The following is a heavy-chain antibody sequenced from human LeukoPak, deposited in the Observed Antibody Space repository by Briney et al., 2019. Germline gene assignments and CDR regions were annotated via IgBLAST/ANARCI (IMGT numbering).Heavy chain of an antibody. Sequence: PSETLSLTCTVSGGSISSSSYYWGWIRQPPGKGLEWIGSIYYSGSTYYNPSLKSRVTISVDTSKNQFSLKLSSVTAADTAVYYCARRGPGYSSSWYVDYWGQGTLVTVSS. CDR2: IYYSGST. J-gene: IGHJ4*02. CDR1: GGSISSSSYY. V-gene: IGHV4-39*01. CDR3: ARRGPGYSSSWYVDY. D-gene: IGHD6-13*01.